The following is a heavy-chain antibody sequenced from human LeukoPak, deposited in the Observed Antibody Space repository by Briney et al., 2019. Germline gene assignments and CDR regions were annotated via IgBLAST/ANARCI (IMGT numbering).Heavy chain of an antibody. Sequence: ASVKVSCKASGYTFTGYHMHWVRQAPGKGLEWMGGFDPEDGETIYAQKFQGRVTMTEDTSTDTAYMELSSLRSEDTAVYYCATDSVIVGYGMDVWGQGTTVTVSS. CDR1: GYTFTGYH. CDR2: FDPEDGET. V-gene: IGHV1-24*01. J-gene: IGHJ6*02. D-gene: IGHD3-22*01. CDR3: ATDSVIVGYGMDV.